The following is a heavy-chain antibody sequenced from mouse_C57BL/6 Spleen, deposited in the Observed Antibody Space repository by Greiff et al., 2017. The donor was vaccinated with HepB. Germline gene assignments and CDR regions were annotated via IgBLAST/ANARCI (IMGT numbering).Heavy chain of an antibody. CDR1: GYAFSSSW. Sequence: VQLQQSGPELVKPGASVKISCKASGYAFSSSWMNWVKQRPGKGLEWIGRIYPGDGDTNYNGKFKGKATLTADKSSSTAYMQLSSLTSEDSAVYFCAADLLGDDWGQGTTLTVSS. V-gene: IGHV1-82*01. CDR2: IYPGDGDT. CDR3: AADLLGDD. D-gene: IGHD2-1*01. J-gene: IGHJ2*01.